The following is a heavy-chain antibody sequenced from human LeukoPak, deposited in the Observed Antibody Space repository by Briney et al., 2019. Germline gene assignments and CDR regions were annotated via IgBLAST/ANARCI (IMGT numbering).Heavy chain of an antibody. V-gene: IGHV4-34*01. CDR2: INHSGST. D-gene: IGHD6-6*01. CDR3: AREEAYSSSSDAFDI. CDR1: GGSFSGYY. J-gene: IGHJ3*02. Sequence: SETLSLTCAVYGGSFSGYYWRWIRQPPGKGLEWIGEINHSGSTNYNPSLKSRVTISVDTSKNQFSLKLSSVTAADTAVYYCAREEAYSSSSDAFDIWGQGTMVTVSS.